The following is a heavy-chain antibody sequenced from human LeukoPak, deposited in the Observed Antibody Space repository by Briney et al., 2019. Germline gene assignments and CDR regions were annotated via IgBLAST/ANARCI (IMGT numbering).Heavy chain of an antibody. CDR2: ISSSGSTI. CDR3: AREGNPVYYYDSSGSLLYYYYGMDV. CDR1: GFTFSDYY. D-gene: IGHD3-22*01. Sequence: PGGSLRLSCAASGFTFSDYYMSWIRQAPGKGLEWVSYISSSGSTIYYADSVKGRFTISRDNAKNSLYLQMNSLRAEDTAAYYCAREGNPVYYYDSSGSLLYYYYGMDVWGQGTTVTVSS. V-gene: IGHV3-11*01. J-gene: IGHJ6*02.